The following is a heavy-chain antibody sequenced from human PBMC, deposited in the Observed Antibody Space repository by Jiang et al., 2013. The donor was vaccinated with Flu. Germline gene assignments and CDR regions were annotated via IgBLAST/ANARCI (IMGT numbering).Heavy chain of an antibody. Sequence: LLKPSETLSLSCSVSGGSMTNYFWSWIRQSPARGLEWIGYIYYNGDTNYNPSLKTRVTMSVDTSKNQFSLRLTSVTATDTAVYFCARHHHVEFGGVFDSWGQGTLVTVSS. CDR1: GGSMTNYF. D-gene: IGHD3-16*01. CDR3: ARHHHVEFGGVFDS. J-gene: IGHJ4*02. V-gene: IGHV4-59*08. CDR2: IYYNGDT.